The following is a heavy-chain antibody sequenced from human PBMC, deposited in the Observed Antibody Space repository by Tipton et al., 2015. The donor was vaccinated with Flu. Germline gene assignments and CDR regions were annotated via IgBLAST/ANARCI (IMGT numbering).Heavy chain of an antibody. D-gene: IGHD6-19*01. V-gene: IGHV4-4*07. Sequence: TLSLTCTVSGGSISSSYWTWLRQPAGKGLEWVGRFYSSGINNYNPSLKSRVSMSIDTSKNQFSLKLSSVTAADTAVYYCARGWQWLADAFDYWGQGTLVTVSS. CDR3: ARGWQWLADAFDY. J-gene: IGHJ4*02. CDR1: GGSISSSY. CDR2: FYSSGIN.